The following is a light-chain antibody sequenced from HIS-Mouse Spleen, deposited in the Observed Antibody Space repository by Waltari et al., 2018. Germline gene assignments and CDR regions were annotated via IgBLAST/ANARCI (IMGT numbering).Light chain of an antibody. V-gene: IGLV1-47*01. CDR1: SSNIGRNY. J-gene: IGLJ3*02. CDR3: AAWDDSLSGWV. CDR2: RNN. Sequence: QSVLTQPPSASGTPGQRVTIPCYGSSSNIGRNYVYWYQQLPGTAPNLLIYRNNQRPSGVPDRFSGSKSGTSASLAISGLRSEDEADYYCAAWDDSLSGWVFGGGTKLTVL.